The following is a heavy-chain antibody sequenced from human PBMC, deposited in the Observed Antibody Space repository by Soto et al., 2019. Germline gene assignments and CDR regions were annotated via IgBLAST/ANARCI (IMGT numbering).Heavy chain of an antibody. D-gene: IGHD2-2*01. Sequence: QLQLQESGPGLVKPSETLSLTCTVSGGSISSSSYYWGWIRQPPGKGLEWIGSIYYSGSTYYNPSLKSRVTISVDTSKTQYSLKLSSVTAADTAVYYCARHYKDIVVVPAAPLDYWGQGTLVTVSS. CDR2: IYYSGST. CDR3: ARHYKDIVVVPAAPLDY. V-gene: IGHV4-39*01. J-gene: IGHJ4*02. CDR1: GGSISSSSYY.